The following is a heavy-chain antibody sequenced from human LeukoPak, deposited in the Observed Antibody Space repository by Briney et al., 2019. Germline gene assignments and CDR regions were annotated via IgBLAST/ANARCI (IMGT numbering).Heavy chain of an antibody. D-gene: IGHD2-15*01. J-gene: IGHJ4*02. CDR2: ISYDGSNK. Sequence: GGSLGLSCAASGFTFSSYAMHWVRQAPGKGLEWVAVISYDGSNKYYADSVKGRFTISRDNSKNTLYLQMNSLRAEDTAVYYCARDLMATGSYCSGGSCHSGGRFDYWGQGTLVTVSS. V-gene: IGHV3-30-3*01. CDR1: GFTFSSYA. CDR3: ARDLMATGSYCSGGSCHSGGRFDY.